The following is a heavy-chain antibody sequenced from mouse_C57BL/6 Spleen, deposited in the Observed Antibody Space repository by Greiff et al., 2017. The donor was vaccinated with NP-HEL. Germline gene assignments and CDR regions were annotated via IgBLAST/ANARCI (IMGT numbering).Heavy chain of an antibody. Sequence: EVKLVESGPGLVKPSQSLSLTCSVTGYSITSGYYWNWIRQFPGNKLEWMGYISYDGSNNYNPSLKNRISITRDTSKNQFFLKLNSVTTEDTATYYCAREGYGSPYWYFDVWGTGTTVTVSS. V-gene: IGHV3-6*01. CDR2: ISYDGSN. D-gene: IGHD1-1*01. J-gene: IGHJ1*03. CDR1: GYSITSGYY. CDR3: AREGYGSPYWYFDV.